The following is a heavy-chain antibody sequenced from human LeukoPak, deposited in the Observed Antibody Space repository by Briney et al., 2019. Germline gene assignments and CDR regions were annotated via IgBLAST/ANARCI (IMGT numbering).Heavy chain of an antibody. Sequence: PSQTLSLTCTVSGGSISSGGYYWSWIRQHPGKGLEWIGYIYYSGSTYYNPSLKSRATISVDTSKNQFSLKLSSVTAADTAVYYCARDHRYGSAFDIWGQGTMVTVSS. CDR1: GGSISSGGYY. D-gene: IGHD3-16*02. CDR2: IYYSGST. V-gene: IGHV4-31*03. CDR3: ARDHRYGSAFDI. J-gene: IGHJ3*02.